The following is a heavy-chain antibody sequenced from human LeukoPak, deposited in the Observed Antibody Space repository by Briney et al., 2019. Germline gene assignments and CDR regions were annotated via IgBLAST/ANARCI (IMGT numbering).Heavy chain of an antibody. J-gene: IGHJ5*02. CDR3: ARGHSSSWYLMRDNWFDP. CDR2: IIPIFGTA. CDR1: GGTFSSYA. D-gene: IGHD6-13*01. V-gene: IGHV1-69*01. Sequence: SVKVSCKASGGTFSSYAISWVRQAPGQGLEWMGGIIPIFGTANYAQKFQGRVTITADESTSTAYMELSSLRSEDAAVYYCARGHSSSWYLMRDNWFDPWGQGTLVTVSS.